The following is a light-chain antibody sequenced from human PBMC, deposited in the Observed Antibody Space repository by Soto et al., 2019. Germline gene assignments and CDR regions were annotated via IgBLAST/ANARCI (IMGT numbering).Light chain of an antibody. CDR1: QSVLYKSNNKNY. CDR2: TAS. CDR3: QKYNSAPWT. V-gene: IGKV4-1*01. Sequence: DIVMTQSPDSLPVSLGERATINCKSSQSVLYKSNNKNYLGWYQHKPGTVPKLLIYTASTLQSGVPSRCTGSGSGTDFTLTISSLQPEDVATYYCQKYNSAPWTIGQGTKVDIK. J-gene: IGKJ1*01.